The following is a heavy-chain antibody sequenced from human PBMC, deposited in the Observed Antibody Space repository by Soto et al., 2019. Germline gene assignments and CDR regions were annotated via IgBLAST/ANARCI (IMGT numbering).Heavy chain of an antibody. D-gene: IGHD1-26*01. Sequence: PSETLSLTCTVSGGSVSSGSYYWSWIRQPPGKGLEWIGYIYYSGSTNYNPSLKSRVTISVDTSKNQFSLKLSSVTAADTAVYYCARRSGSYYQYWFAPWGQRTLVTVSS. V-gene: IGHV4-61*01. J-gene: IGHJ5*02. CDR3: ARRSGSYYQYWFAP. CDR1: GGSVSSGSYY. CDR2: IYYSGST.